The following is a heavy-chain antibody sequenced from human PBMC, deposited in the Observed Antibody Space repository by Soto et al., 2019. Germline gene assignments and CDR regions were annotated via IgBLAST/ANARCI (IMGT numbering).Heavy chain of an antibody. V-gene: IGHV4-39*02. Sequence: PSETLSLTCSVSGGSISYNSYYWCWIRQPPGEGLEWVGGIFYTGTTYYSPSLKDRVTISVDTSKNSFSLNLASVTAADTAVYFCARLVVVAPVANAWGQGTLVTVSS. CDR3: ARLVVVAPVANA. D-gene: IGHD2-2*01. J-gene: IGHJ5*02. CDR2: IFYTGTT. CDR1: GGSISYNSYY.